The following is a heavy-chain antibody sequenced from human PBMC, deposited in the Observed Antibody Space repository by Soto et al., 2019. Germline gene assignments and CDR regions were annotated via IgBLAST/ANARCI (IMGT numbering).Heavy chain of an antibody. Sequence: PSVKVSCKASGYTFTSYYIYWVRQAPGQGLEWMGVINPSGGSTSYAQKFQGRVTMTRDTSTSTVYMELRSLRSEDTAVYYCARAYQLVDYLEDWGQGTLVTVSS. CDR1: GYTFTSYY. D-gene: IGHD2-2*01. V-gene: IGHV1-46*01. CDR2: INPSGGST. J-gene: IGHJ4*02. CDR3: ARAYQLVDYLED.